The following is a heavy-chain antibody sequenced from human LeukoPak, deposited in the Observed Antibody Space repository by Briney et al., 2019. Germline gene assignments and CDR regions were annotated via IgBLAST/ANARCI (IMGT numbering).Heavy chain of an antibody. Sequence: PSETLSLTCTVSSGSISTYFWTWIRQPPGKGLEWIGYISYSGSTKYNPSLTRRTTISLDTAKNQFSLELRSMTAADTAIYCCARQAGMFTTFDFWGQGILVTVSS. CDR3: ARQAGMFTTFDF. CDR1: SGSISTYF. CDR2: ISYSGST. J-gene: IGHJ4*02. D-gene: IGHD3-22*01. V-gene: IGHV4-59*08.